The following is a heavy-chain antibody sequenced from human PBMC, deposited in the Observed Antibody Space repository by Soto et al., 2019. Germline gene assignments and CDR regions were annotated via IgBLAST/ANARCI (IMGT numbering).Heavy chain of an antibody. V-gene: IGHV3-21*01. Sequence: GGSLRLSCAASGFTFSSYSMNWVRQAPGKGLEWVSSISSSSSYIYYADSVKGRFTISRDNAKNSLYLQMKSLRAEDTAVYYCAAVPYDFWSGDINYWGQGTLVTVSS. CDR2: ISSSSSYI. J-gene: IGHJ4*02. D-gene: IGHD3-3*01. CDR1: GFTFSSYS. CDR3: AAVPYDFWSGDINY.